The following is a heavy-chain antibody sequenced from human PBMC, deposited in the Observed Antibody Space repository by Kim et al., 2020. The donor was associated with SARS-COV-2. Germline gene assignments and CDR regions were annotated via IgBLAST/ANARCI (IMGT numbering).Heavy chain of an antibody. D-gene: IGHD6-6*01. V-gene: IGHV1-3*01. J-gene: IGHJ5*02. CDR2: INAGNGNT. CDR3: ARDTGRIAARPGWFDP. CDR1: GYTFTSYA. Sequence: ASVKVSCKASGYTFTSYAMHWVRQAPGQRLEWMGWINAGNGNTKYSQKFQGRVTITRDTSASTAYMELSSLRSEDTAVYYCARDTGRIAARPGWFDPWGQGTLVTVSS.